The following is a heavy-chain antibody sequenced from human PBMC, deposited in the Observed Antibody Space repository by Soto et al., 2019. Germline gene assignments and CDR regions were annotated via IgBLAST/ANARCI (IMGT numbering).Heavy chain of an antibody. CDR3: ARFPASPRRSSSFYLNYYGMDV. CDR1: GYSFTNYW. CDR2: IYPGDSDT. J-gene: IGHJ6*02. Sequence: GESLKISCKGSGYSFTNYWIGWVRQMPGKGLEWMGIIYPGDSDTRYSPSFQGQVTISADKSTSTAYLQWSSLKASDTAMYYCARFPASPRRSSSFYLNYYGMDVWGQGTTVTVSS. V-gene: IGHV5-51*01. D-gene: IGHD6-13*01.